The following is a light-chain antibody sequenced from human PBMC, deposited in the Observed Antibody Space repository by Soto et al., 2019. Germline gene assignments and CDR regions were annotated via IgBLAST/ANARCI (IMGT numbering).Light chain of an antibody. J-gene: IGLJ1*01. Sequence: QSALTQPASVSGSPGQSITISCTGTSSDVGGYNYVSWYQHHPGKAPKLMIYEVSNRPSGVSNRFSGSKSGNTASLTISGLRSEDEAAYYCTSYTSSSTYVFGTGTKVTVL. CDR2: EVS. CDR3: TSYTSSSTYV. V-gene: IGLV2-14*01. CDR1: SSDVGGYNY.